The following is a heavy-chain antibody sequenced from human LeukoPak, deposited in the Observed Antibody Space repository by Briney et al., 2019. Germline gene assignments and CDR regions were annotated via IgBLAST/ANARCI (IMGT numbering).Heavy chain of an antibody. J-gene: IGHJ4*02. CDR1: GFTFSTYW. CDR2: IKSDGSSI. Sequence: GGSLRLSCAASGFTFSTYWMHWVRQAPGKGLVWVSRIKSDGSSIMYADSVRGRFTISRDNAKNTLYLQMNSLRAEDTAVYYCARDLDYGGRSNFDRWGQGTLVTVSS. CDR3: ARDLDYGGRSNFDR. V-gene: IGHV3-74*03. D-gene: IGHD4-23*01.